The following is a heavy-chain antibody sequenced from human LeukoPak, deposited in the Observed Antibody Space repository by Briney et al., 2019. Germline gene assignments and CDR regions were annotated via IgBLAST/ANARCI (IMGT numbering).Heavy chain of an antibody. CDR3: ARTYYYDSSGPYY. V-gene: IGHV1-2*02. CDR2: INPNSGGT. D-gene: IGHD3-22*01. J-gene: IGHJ4*02. Sequence: GASVKVSCKASGYTFTGYYMHWVRQAPGQGLEWMGWINPNSGGTNYAQKFQGRVTMTRDTSISTAYMELSRLRSDDTAVYYCARTYYYDSSGPYYWGQGTLVTVSS. CDR1: GYTFTGYY.